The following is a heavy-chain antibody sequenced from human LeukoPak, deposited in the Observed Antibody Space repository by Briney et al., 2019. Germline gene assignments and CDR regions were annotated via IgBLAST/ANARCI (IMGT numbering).Heavy chain of an antibody. CDR2: IYTSGST. J-gene: IGHJ4*02. Sequence: SETLSLTCTVFGVSISSGSYSWAWIRQPPGKGLEWIGSIYTSGSTDYNPSLRSRLTISVDTSKNQFSLKLRSVTAADTAVYYCARESKIYDGDGYHLDSWGQGTLVSVSS. V-gene: IGHV4-39*07. D-gene: IGHD3-22*01. CDR3: ARESKIYDGDGYHLDS. CDR1: GVSISSGSYS.